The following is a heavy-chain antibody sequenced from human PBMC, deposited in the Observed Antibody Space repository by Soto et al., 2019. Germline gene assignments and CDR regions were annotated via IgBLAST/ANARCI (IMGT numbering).Heavy chain of an antibody. Sequence: GGSLRLSCAASGFTFSNYAMTWVRQGPGKGLEWVSAISGSGGSAYYADSVKGRFTISRDNSKNTLYLQMNSLRADDSGVYYCAKDPYSGVLVPVAIGFDPWGPGTLVTVSS. CDR2: ISGSGGSA. CDR3: AKDPYSGVLVPVAIGFDP. J-gene: IGHJ5*02. CDR1: GFTFSNYA. D-gene: IGHD2-2*01. V-gene: IGHV3-23*01.